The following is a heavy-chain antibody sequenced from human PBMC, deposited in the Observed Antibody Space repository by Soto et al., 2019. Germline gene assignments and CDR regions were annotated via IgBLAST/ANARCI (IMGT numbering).Heavy chain of an antibody. D-gene: IGHD1-7*01. CDR3: AKARGDYARGAKRRKNYNFDY. V-gene: IGHV3-23*01. J-gene: IGHJ4*02. CDR1: GFTFSSYA. Sequence: EVQLLESGGGLVQPGGSLRLSCAASGFTFSSYAMSWVRQAPGKGLEWVSAISGSGGSTYYADSVKGRFTISRDNSKNTLYLHMNILRAEDTAVYYGAKARGDYARGAKRRKNYNFDYWGQGTLVTVAS. CDR2: ISGSGGST.